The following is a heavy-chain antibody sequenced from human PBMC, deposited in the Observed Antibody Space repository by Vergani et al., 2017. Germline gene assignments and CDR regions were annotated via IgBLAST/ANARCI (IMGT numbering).Heavy chain of an antibody. Sequence: QLQLQESGPGLVKPSETLSLTCTVSGGSFSSSSYYWGWIRQPPGKGLEWIGNIYYSGNTYYNPSLNSRVTISVDTSKKQFSLKLSSVTAADTAVYYCARSVSSWYYFDYWGQGTLVTVSS. CDR2: IYYSGNT. CDR3: ARSVSSWYYFDY. D-gene: IGHD6-13*01. CDR1: GGSFSSSSYY. V-gene: IGHV4-39*01. J-gene: IGHJ4*02.